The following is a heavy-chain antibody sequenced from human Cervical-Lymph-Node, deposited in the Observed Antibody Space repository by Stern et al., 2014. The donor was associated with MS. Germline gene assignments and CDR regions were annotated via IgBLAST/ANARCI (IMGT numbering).Heavy chain of an antibody. CDR1: GFTFSAYA. CDR2: ISYDGGNK. CDR3: ARDLVMYSSAWSPGPY. D-gene: IGHD6-19*01. V-gene: IGHV3-30*04. Sequence: VQLVESGGGVVQPGRSLRLSCAASGFTFSAYAMHWVRQTPGTGLEWLAVISYDGGNKYYADSLKGRFTISRDNSKNTLYLHMNSLRADDTAEYYCARDLVMYSSAWSPGPYWGQGTLVTVSS. J-gene: IGHJ4*02.